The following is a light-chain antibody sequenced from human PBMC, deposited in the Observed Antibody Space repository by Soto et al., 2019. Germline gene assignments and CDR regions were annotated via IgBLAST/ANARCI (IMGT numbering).Light chain of an antibody. J-gene: IGLJ3*02. CDR2: GNS. V-gene: IGLV1-40*01. CDR3: QSYDSSLSGSV. CDR1: SSNIGAGYD. Sequence: QSLLTQPPSVSGAPGQRVTISCTGSSSNIGAGYDVHWYQQLPGTAPKLLIYGNSNRPSGVPDRFSGSKSGTSASLAITGLQVEDEADYYCQSYDSSLSGSVFGGGTKLTVL.